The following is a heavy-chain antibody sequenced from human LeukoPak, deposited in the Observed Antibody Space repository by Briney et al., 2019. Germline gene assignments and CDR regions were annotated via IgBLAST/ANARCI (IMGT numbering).Heavy chain of an antibody. Sequence: SETLSLTCTVSGGFIRSYYWSWIRQPPGKGLEWIGYIYYSGSTNYNPSLKSRVTISVDTSKNQFSLKLSSVTAADTAVYYCARLDYSSRLGRGYYYMDVRGKGTTVTVSS. J-gene: IGHJ6*03. V-gene: IGHV4-59*08. CDR3: ARLDYSSRLGRGYYYMDV. CDR1: GGFIRSYY. CDR2: IYYSGST. D-gene: IGHD4-11*01.